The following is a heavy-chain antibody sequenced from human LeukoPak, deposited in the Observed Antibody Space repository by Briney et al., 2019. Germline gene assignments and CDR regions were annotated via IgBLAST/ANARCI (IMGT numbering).Heavy chain of an antibody. CDR3: ARIRDGYNDAYDI. V-gene: IGHV1-46*01. J-gene: IGHJ3*02. CDR1: GYTFTNSY. D-gene: IGHD5-24*01. CDR2: INPGGGNT. Sequence: ASVNDSCKASGYTFTNSYIHWVRQAPGQGLEWMGLINPGGGNTNYAQNFQGRLTMTRDTSTTKVYMELSSLRSEDTDIYYCARIRDGYNDAYDIWGQGTVVTVPS.